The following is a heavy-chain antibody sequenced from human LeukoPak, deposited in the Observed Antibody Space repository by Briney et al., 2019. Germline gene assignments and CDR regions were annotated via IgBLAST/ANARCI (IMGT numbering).Heavy chain of an antibody. J-gene: IGHJ6*02. D-gene: IGHD3-16*01. CDR1: GGSIRSYY. CDR2: IYYSGST. CDR3: ARRGILAYYGMDV. Sequence: PSETLSLTCTVSGGSIRSYYWSWIRQPPGKRLEWIGYIYYSGSTNYNPSLKSRVTISVDTSKNQFSLKLSSVTAADTAVYYCARRGILAYYGMDVWGQGTTVTVSS. V-gene: IGHV4-59*08.